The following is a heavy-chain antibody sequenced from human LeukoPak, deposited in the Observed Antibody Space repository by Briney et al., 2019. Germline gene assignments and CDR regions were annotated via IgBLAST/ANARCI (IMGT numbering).Heavy chain of an antibody. Sequence: SSETLSLTCAVYGVSFSGYYWSWIRQPPGKGLEWIGEINHSGSTNYNPSLKSRVTISVDTYKNQSSLKLSSVTAADTAVYYCARGPLISVAAAGSRYYYYYGMDVWGQGTTVTVSS. CDR1: GVSFSGYY. CDR2: INHSGST. J-gene: IGHJ6*02. CDR3: ARGPLISVAAAGSRYYYYYGMDV. D-gene: IGHD6-13*01. V-gene: IGHV4-34*01.